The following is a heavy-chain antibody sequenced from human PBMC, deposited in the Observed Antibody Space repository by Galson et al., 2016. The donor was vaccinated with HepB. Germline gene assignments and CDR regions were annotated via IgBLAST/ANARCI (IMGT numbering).Heavy chain of an antibody. Sequence: SLRLSCAASGFTFTNYWMHWVRQAPGKGLVWAPGINSGGDTTYYADSVRGRFTISRDNAKNTLYLQLNSLSAEDTAVYFCGSVFEYWGQGTLVAVSS. CDR1: GFTFTNYW. J-gene: IGHJ4*02. CDR2: INSGGDTT. CDR3: GSVFEY. V-gene: IGHV3-74*01.